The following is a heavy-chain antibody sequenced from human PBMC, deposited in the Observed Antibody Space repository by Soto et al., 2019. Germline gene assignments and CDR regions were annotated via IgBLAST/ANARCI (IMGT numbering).Heavy chain of an antibody. CDR3: ARGSHYMVRGPIPPLTDP. V-gene: IGHV3-30-3*01. Sequence: GGSLRLSCAASGFTFSSYAIHWVRQAPGKGLEWVAVISYDGSNKYYADSVKGRFTISRDNSKNTLYLQMNSLRAEDTAVYYCARGSHYMVRGPIPPLTDPWGQGTLVTVSS. CDR1: GFTFSSYA. J-gene: IGHJ5*02. D-gene: IGHD3-10*01. CDR2: ISYDGSNK.